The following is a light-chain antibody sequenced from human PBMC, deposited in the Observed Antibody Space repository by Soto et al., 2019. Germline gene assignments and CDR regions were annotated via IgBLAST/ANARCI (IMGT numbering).Light chain of an antibody. CDR2: KAS. V-gene: IGKV1-39*01. Sequence: DIQMTQSPSSLSASVGDRVTITCRASQSISSYLNWYQQKPGKAPNLLIYKASHLENGVPSRFSGSGSGTDFTLTISSLQPEDFATYYCQQSYSTPRTFGQGTKVDIK. J-gene: IGKJ1*01. CDR3: QQSYSTPRT. CDR1: QSISSY.